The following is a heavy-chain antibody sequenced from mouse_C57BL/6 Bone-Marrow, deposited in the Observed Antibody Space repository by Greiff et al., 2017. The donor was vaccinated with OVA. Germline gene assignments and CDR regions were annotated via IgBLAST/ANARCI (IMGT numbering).Heavy chain of an antibody. J-gene: IGHJ3*01. Sequence: QVHVKQSGPGLVQPSQSLSITCTVSGFSLTSYGVHWVRQPPGKGLEWLGVIWSGGSTDYNAAFISRLSISKDNSKSQVFFKMNSLQADDTAIYYCAKEEGYGNRAWFAYWGQGTLVTVSA. V-gene: IGHV2-4*01. D-gene: IGHD2-1*01. CDR2: IWSGGST. CDR1: GFSLTSYG. CDR3: AKEEGYGNRAWFAY.